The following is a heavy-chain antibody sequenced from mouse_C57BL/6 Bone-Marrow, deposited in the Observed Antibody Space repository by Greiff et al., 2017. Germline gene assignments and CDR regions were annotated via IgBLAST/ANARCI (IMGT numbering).Heavy chain of an antibody. J-gene: IGHJ4*01. V-gene: IGHV1-59*01. Sequence: QVQLQQPGAELVRPGTSVKLSCKASGYTFTSYWMHWVKQRPGQGLEWIGVIDPSDSYTNSNQKFKGKGTLTVETSSSTAYMQLSSLTSEDSAVYYCARMDYWGQGTSVTVSS. CDR3: ARMDY. CDR1: GYTFTSYW. CDR2: IDPSDSYT.